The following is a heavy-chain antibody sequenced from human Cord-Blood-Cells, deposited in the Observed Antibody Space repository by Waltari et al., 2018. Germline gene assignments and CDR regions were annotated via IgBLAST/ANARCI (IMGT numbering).Heavy chain of an antibody. J-gene: IGHJ4*02. Sequence: EVQLVESGGGLVQPGGSLRLSCAASGFTFCSDWRHWVRHAPGKGLVWVSLINSDGSSTSYAYSVKGRFTISRDNAKNTLYLQMNSLRAEDTAVYYCARDTAGIDYWGQGTLVTVSS. CDR1: GFTFCSDW. V-gene: IGHV3-74*01. CDR2: INSDGSST. D-gene: IGHD1-1*01. CDR3: ARDTAGIDY.